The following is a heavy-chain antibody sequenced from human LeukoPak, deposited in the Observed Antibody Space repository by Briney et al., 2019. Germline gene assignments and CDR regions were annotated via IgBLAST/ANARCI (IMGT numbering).Heavy chain of an antibody. CDR2: INPNSGGT. J-gene: IGHJ4*02. CDR1: GYTFTSNY. V-gene: IGHV1-2*06. CDR3: ARDSSTWRTLNSIKIDY. Sequence: GASVKVSCKASGYTFTSNYIHWVRQAPGQGLEWMGRINPNSGGTNSAQKFQGRVTMTRDTSISTAYMELSRLRSDDTAVYYCARDSSTWRTLNSIKIDYWGQGTLVTVSS. D-gene: IGHD6-13*01.